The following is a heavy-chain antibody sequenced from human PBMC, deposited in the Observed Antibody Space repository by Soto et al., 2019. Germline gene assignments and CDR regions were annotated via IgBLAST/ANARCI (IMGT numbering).Heavy chain of an antibody. D-gene: IGHD3-3*01. J-gene: IGHJ6*02. CDR3: ARDSRGSYDFWSGYYTPYYYYGMDV. V-gene: IGHV4-61*01. CDR1: GGPVSSGSYY. Sequence: PETLSLTCTVSGGPVSSGSYYCSWIRQPPGNGLEWIWFIYYSGSTNYNPSLKSRVTISVDTSKNQFSLKLSSVTAADTAVYYCARDSRGSYDFWSGYYTPYYYYGMDVWGQGTTVTVSS. CDR2: IYYSGST.